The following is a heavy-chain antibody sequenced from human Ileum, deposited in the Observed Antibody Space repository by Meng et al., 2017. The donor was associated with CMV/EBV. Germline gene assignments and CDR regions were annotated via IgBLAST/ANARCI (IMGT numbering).Heavy chain of an antibody. CDR2: VHYTGRT. J-gene: IGHJ4*02. Sequence: SETLSLTCTVSGDSINSDIYYWDWIRQPPGKGLEWIGNVHYTGRTFYSPSLRGRLTISVDTSSNQFSLKLSSVTAADSAVYYCARDGNYYGSGTPLSYWGQGTLVTVSS. V-gene: IGHV4-39*02. CDR1: GDSINSDIYY. D-gene: IGHD3-10*01. CDR3: ARDGNYYGSGTPLSY.